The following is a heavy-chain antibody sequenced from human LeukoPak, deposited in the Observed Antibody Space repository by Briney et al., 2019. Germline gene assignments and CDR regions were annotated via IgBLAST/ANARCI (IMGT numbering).Heavy chain of an antibody. CDR2: ISGTGSTT. J-gene: IGHJ4*02. CDR1: GFTFSSYG. Sequence: GGSLRLSCVASGFTFSSYGMSWVRQSLGKGLEWVSYISGTGSTTAYGDSVKGRFTISRDNAKDSVYLQMDSVRDEDTAVYYCAREGYGDYALDYWGQGTLVTVSS. D-gene: IGHD4-17*01. V-gene: IGHV3-48*02. CDR3: AREGYGDYALDY.